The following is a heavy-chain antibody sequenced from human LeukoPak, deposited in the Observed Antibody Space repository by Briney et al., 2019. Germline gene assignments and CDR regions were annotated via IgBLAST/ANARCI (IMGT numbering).Heavy chain of an antibody. Sequence: SQTLSLTCTVSSDYISSSNYYWSWIRQPAGKGLEWIGRIHTSGSTNYNPSLKSRVTISVVTSKNQFSLKLSSVTAADTAMYYCVLGRVVAGATMAFDIWGQGTMVTVSS. V-gene: IGHV4-61*02. CDR1: SDYISSSNYY. D-gene: IGHD2-15*01. J-gene: IGHJ3*02. CDR3: VLGRVVAGATMAFDI. CDR2: IHTSGST.